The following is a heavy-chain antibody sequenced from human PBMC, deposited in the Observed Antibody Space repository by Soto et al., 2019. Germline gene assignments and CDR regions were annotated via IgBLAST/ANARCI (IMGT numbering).Heavy chain of an antibody. CDR2: ISYDGSNK. V-gene: IGHV3-30*18. Sequence: GSLRLSCAASGFTFSSYGMHWVRQAPGKGLEWVAVISYDGSNKYYADSVKGRFTISRDNSKNTLYLQMNSLRAEDTAVYYCVKVACSSTSCYTGGTYYYYGMDVWGQGTTVTVSS. D-gene: IGHD2-2*02. J-gene: IGHJ6*02. CDR1: GFTFSSYG. CDR3: VKVACSSTSCYTGGTYYYYGMDV.